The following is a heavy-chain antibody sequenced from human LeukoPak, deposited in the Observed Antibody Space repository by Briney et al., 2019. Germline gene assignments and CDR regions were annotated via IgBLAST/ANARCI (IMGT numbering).Heavy chain of an antibody. V-gene: IGHV3-11*01. CDR2: ISSSATTV. J-gene: IGHJ4*02. CDR3: ARANNWNYPYYFDY. D-gene: IGHD1-7*01. CDR1: GFTFRNYY. Sequence: GGSLRLSCAASGFTFRNYYMSWIRPAPGKGLEWVSYISSSATTVYYADSVKGRFTIYRDNTKNSLSLQLNSLRAADTAVYYCARANNWNYPYYFDYWGQGSLVTVSS.